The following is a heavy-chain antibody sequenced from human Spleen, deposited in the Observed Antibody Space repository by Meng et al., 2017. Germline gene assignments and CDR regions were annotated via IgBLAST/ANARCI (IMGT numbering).Heavy chain of an antibody. J-gene: IGHJ4*02. D-gene: IGHD3-16*01. CDR3: ARSQWDQNAIGGN. V-gene: IGHV1-2*06. CDR2: INPNSGGT. CDR1: GYTFSGYD. Sequence: QGQLVQSGAEVKKPGASVKVSCKASGYTFSGYDMHWVRQAPGQGLEWMGRINPNSGGTNYAQKFQGRVTMTRDTSITTVYMELHRLTPDDMAVYYCARSQWDQNAIGGNWGQGTLVTVSS.